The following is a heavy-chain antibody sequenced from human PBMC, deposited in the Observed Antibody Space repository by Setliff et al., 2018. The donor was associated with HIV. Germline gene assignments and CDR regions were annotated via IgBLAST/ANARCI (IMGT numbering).Heavy chain of an antibody. CDR2: IHTTGST. J-gene: IGHJ5*02. CDR3: AKRTFGSGRLDP. Sequence: SGPTLVNPTETLTLTCTVSGFSLSNARMGVSWIRQPPGKGLEWIGQIHTTGSTNYNPSLKSRVTISMDTSKNQFSLNLNSVTATDTAVYYCAKRTFGSGRLDPWGQGTLVTVSS. V-gene: IGHV4-61*02. CDR1: GFSLSNARMG. D-gene: IGHD3-16*01.